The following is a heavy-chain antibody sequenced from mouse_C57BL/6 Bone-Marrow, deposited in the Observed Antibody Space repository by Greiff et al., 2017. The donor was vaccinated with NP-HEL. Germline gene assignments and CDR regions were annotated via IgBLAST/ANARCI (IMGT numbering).Heavy chain of an antibody. CDR1: GYAFSSSW. CDR2: IYPGDGDT. CDR3: ARGDYGSSYVGYWYFDV. V-gene: IGHV1-82*01. Sequence: QGQLQQSGPELVKPGASVKISCKASGYAFSSSWMNWVTQRPGKGLEWIGRIYPGDGDTNYNGKFKGTATLTADKSSSTAYMQLSSLTSEDSAVDFWARGDYGSSYVGYWYFDVWGTGTTVTVSS. D-gene: IGHD1-1*01. J-gene: IGHJ1*03.